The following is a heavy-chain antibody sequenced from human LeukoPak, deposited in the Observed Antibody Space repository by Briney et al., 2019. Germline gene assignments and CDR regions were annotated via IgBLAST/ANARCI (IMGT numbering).Heavy chain of an antibody. V-gene: IGHV3-74*01. CDR1: GFTFSNFW. D-gene: IGHD6-19*01. CDR3: VRYYGSGWVQFDY. CDR2: IYNDGSKT. J-gene: IGHJ4*02. Sequence: GGSLRLSCAASGFTFSNFWMHWVRHAPWKGLVWVSGIYNDGSKTTYADSVKGRFTISRDNAKNTLYLQMNSLKVEDTAVYYCVRYYGSGWVQFDYWGQGTQVTVSS.